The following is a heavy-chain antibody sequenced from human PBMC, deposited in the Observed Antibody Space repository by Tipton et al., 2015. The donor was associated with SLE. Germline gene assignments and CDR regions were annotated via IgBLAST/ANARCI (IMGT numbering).Heavy chain of an antibody. D-gene: IGHD1-14*01. CDR1: GGSINSFY. CDR2: VYYAGS. V-gene: IGHV4-59*01. J-gene: IGHJ6*02. Sequence: TLSLTCTVSGGSINSFYWSWIRQPPGKGLEWIGYVYYAGSNYNPSLKSRVILSVDTSKNLISVRLSSVTAADTAIYYCARDRTGYGMDVWGQGTTVIVPS. CDR3: ARDRTGYGMDV.